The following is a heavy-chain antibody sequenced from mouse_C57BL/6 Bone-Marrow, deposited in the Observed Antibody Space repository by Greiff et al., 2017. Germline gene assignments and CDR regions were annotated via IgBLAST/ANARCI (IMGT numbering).Heavy chain of an antibody. CDR3: AREITTVVATEYYFDY. Sequence: QVQLQQSGAELVRPGASVKLSCKASGYTFTDYYINWVKQRPGQGLEWIARIYPGSGNTYYNEKFKGKATLTAEKSSSTAYMQLSSLTSEDSAVYFCAREITTVVATEYYFDYWGQGTTLTVSS. J-gene: IGHJ2*01. V-gene: IGHV1-76*01. CDR1: GYTFTDYY. D-gene: IGHD1-1*01. CDR2: IYPGSGNT.